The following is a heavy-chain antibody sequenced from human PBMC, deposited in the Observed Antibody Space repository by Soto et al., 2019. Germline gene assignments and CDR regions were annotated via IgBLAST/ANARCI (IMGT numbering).Heavy chain of an antibody. CDR1: GFTFSSYS. CDR2: ISSSSSTI. V-gene: IGHV3-48*01. Sequence: EVQLVESGGGLVQPGGSLRLSCAASGFTFSSYSMNWVRQAPGKGLEWVSYISSSSSTIYYADSVKGRFTISRDNAKNSXYLXXXSLXXEDTAVYYCXREEGLLNWFDPWGQGTLVTVSS. D-gene: IGHD1-26*01. CDR3: XREEGLLNWFDP. J-gene: IGHJ5*02.